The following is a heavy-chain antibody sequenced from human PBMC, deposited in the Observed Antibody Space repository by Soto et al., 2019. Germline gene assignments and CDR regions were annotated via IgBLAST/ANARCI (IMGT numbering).Heavy chain of an antibody. Sequence: ASVKVSCKASGYTFTGYYMHWVRQAPGQGLEWMGWINPNSGGTNYAQKFQGWVTMTRDTSISTAYMELSRLRSDDTAVYYCARSFEMGVVPAAMPNYYYGMDVWGQGTTVTVSS. CDR2: INPNSGGT. V-gene: IGHV1-2*04. J-gene: IGHJ6*02. D-gene: IGHD2-2*01. CDR3: ARSFEMGVVPAAMPNYYYGMDV. CDR1: GYTFTGYY.